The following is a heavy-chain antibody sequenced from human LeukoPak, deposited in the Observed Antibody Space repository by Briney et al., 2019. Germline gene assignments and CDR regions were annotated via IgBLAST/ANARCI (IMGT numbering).Heavy chain of an antibody. Sequence: PGRSLRLSCAASGFTFSNYDMHWVRQAPGEGLEWVAVTSTDGSNKYYADSVKGRFTISRDNSKNTLYLQMDSLRAEDTAVYYCAKGHVGALWGSFDYWGQGTLVTVSS. V-gene: IGHV3-30*18. CDR2: TSTDGSNK. J-gene: IGHJ4*02. CDR1: GFTFSNYD. CDR3: AKGHVGALWGSFDY. D-gene: IGHD1-26*01.